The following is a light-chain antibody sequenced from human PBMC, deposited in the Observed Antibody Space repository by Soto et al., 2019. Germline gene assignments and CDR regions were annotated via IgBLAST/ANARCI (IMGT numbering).Light chain of an antibody. Sequence: DIQMTQSPSTLSASVGDGVTITCRASQRIGSWLAWYQQKPGKAPKLLIYKATNLQSGVPSRFSGSGSGTDFSLTISSLQPVDSATYFCQHYHDFQYTFGQGTKLEI. V-gene: IGKV1-5*03. CDR2: KAT. CDR1: QRIGSW. CDR3: QHYHDFQYT. J-gene: IGKJ2*01.